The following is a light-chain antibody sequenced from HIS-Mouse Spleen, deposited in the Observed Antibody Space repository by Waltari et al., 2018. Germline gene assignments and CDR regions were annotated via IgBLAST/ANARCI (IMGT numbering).Light chain of an antibody. J-gene: IGKJ1*01. V-gene: IGKV2-29*03. CDR1: QSLLHSDGKTY. CDR2: EVC. Sequence: DIVMTQTPLSLSVTPGQPASISCKSSQSLLHSDGKTYLYWYLQKPGQSPQLLIYEVCXRXSGVPDRFSGSGSGTDFTLKISRVEAEDVGVYYCMQGIHLWTFGQGTKVEIK. CDR3: MQGIHLWT.